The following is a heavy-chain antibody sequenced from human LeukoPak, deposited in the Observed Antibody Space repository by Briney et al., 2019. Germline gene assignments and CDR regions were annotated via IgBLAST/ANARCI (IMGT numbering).Heavy chain of an antibody. CDR2: IYTSGST. J-gene: IGHJ5*02. CDR1: GDSLSYYY. D-gene: IGHD6-19*01. CDR3: ARARIAVASDWFDP. V-gene: IGHV4-4*07. Sequence: SETLSLICTVSGDSLSYYYASWLRQPAREGLEWIRSIYTSGSTNDNPSLKSRVTMSVDTSKNQFSLKLSSVTAADTAVYYCARARIAVASDWFDPWGQGTLVTVSS.